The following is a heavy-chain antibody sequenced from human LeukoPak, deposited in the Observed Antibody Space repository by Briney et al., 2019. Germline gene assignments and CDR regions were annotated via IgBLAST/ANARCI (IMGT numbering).Heavy chain of an antibody. Sequence: GASVKVSCKASGYTFTSYGISWVRQAPGQGLEWMGWISAYNGNTNYAQKLQGRVTMTRDTSTSTVYMELSSLRSEDTAVYYCARAGPGARIDYWGQGTLVTVSS. D-gene: IGHD3-10*01. CDR2: ISAYNGNT. CDR1: GYTFTSYG. V-gene: IGHV1-18*01. CDR3: ARAGPGARIDY. J-gene: IGHJ4*02.